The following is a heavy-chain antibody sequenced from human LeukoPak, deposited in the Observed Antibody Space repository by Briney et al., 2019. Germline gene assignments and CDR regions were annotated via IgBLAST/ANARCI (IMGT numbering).Heavy chain of an antibody. CDR2: ISGSGAST. Sequence: PGRSLRLSCAASGFTFNFFGMQWFRQATGKGREWVSAISGSGASTYYADSVMGRFTISRDSSKNTLFLQMNSLRAEDTAVYYCARLSGYQAYYYMDDWGKGTTVTVSS. CDR3: ARLSGYQAYYYMDD. CDR1: GFTFNFFG. V-gene: IGHV3-23*01. J-gene: IGHJ6*03. D-gene: IGHD3-22*01.